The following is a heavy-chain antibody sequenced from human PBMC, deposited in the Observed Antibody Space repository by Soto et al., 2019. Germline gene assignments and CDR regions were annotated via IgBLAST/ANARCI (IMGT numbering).Heavy chain of an antibody. D-gene: IGHD5-12*01. CDR2: ISDSGGIT. Sequence: EVQLLESGGGLVQPGGSLRLSCAGSGFTFSSYGMSWVRQAPGKGLEWVSGISDSGGITYYADSVKGRFTISRDNAKNPLDLQINSLRAEDTAVYYCARRASDYVSWDFDLWGRGTLVTVSS. V-gene: IGHV3-23*01. CDR3: ARRASDYVSWDFDL. CDR1: GFTFSSYG. J-gene: IGHJ2*01.